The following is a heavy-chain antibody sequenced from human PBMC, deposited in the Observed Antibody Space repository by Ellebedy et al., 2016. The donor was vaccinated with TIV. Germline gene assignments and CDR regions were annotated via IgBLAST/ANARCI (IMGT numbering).Heavy chain of an antibody. Sequence: GESLKISXAASGFTFSSYSMHWVRQAPGKGLEWVAVIWYDGSNKYYADSVKGRFTISRDNAKNSLYLQMNSLRAEDTALYYCAKDIYPSGSRDAFDIWGQGTMVTVSS. CDR2: IWYDGSNK. D-gene: IGHD1-26*01. V-gene: IGHV3-33*03. J-gene: IGHJ3*02. CDR3: AKDIYPSGSRDAFDI. CDR1: GFTFSSYS.